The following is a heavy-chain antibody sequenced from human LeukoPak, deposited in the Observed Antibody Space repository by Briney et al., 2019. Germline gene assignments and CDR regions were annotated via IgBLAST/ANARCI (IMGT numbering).Heavy chain of an antibody. D-gene: IGHD1-1*01. CDR2: IYYSGIT. V-gene: IGHV4-59*12. CDR1: GGSISSYY. CDR3: ARGVETGTHAFDI. Sequence: SETLSLTCTVSGGSISSYYWSWIRQPPGKGLEWIGYIYYSGITNYNPSLKSRVIISVDTSKNQFSLKLSSVTAADTAVYYCARGVETGTHAFDIWGQGTMVTVSS. J-gene: IGHJ3*02.